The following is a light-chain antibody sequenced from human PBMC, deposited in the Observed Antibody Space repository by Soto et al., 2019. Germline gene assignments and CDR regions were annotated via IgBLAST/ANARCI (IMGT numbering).Light chain of an antibody. J-gene: IGKJ4*01. CDR2: WAF. V-gene: IGKV4-1*01. CDR1: QSVLYSSNNKNY. Sequence: DIVMTQSPDSLAVSLGERVTINCKSSQSVLYSSNNKNYLAWYQQKPGQPPTLLIYWAFTRESGILDRVSGSGFGTDLTPTISSLQAEDVGVCYCQQYLITRLTSGRETNVPIK. CDR3: QQYLITRLT.